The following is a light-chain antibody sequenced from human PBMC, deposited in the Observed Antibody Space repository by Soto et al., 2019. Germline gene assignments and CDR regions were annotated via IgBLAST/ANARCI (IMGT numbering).Light chain of an antibody. Sequence: DIQMTKSPSSLSASVGDRVTITCRASQSISSYLNWYQQKPGKAPKLLIYAASSLQSGVPSRFSGSGSGTDFTLTISSLQPEDFETYYCQQSYSTPRTFGQGTKV. CDR2: AAS. CDR3: QQSYSTPRT. V-gene: IGKV1-39*01. J-gene: IGKJ1*01. CDR1: QSISSY.